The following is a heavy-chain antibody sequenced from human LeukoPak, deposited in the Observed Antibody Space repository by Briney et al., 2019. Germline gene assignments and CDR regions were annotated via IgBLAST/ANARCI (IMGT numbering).Heavy chain of an antibody. CDR2: IYHSGST. Sequence: SQTLSLTCTVSGGSISSGGYYWSWIRQPPGKGLEWIGYIYHSGSTYYNPSLKSRVTISVDRSKNQFSLKLSSVTAADTAVYYWARAGYSYGPPLNSWGQGTLVTV. D-gene: IGHD5-18*01. CDR3: ARAGYSYGPPLNS. J-gene: IGHJ4*02. CDR1: GGSISSGGYY. V-gene: IGHV4-30-2*01.